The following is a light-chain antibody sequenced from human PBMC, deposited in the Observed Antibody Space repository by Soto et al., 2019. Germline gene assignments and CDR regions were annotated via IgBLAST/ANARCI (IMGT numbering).Light chain of an antibody. V-gene: IGKV3-11*01. J-gene: IGKJ4*01. CDR2: DAS. Sequence: EIALTQSPATLSLSPGERATHACRASQSVSSYVAWYQQKPGQDPRLLIYDASNRATGIPARFSGSGSGTDFTLTISSLEPEDFAVYYCQQRSNWPPLTFGGGTKVEIK. CDR1: QSVSSY. CDR3: QQRSNWPPLT.